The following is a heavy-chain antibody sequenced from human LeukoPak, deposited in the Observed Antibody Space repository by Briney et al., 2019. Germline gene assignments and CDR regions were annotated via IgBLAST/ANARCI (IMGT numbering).Heavy chain of an antibody. Sequence: GGSLRLSCAASGFTFSDYGMIWVRQAPGKGREGVSAISGSGGSTYYADSVTGRFHISSDNSKNTLYLQMNSLRAEDTAVYYCAKEDQEIVVVTAAFDIWGQGTMVTVSS. CDR2: ISGSGGST. CDR1: GFTFSDYG. V-gene: IGHV3-23*01. CDR3: AKEDQEIVVVTAAFDI. D-gene: IGHD2-21*02. J-gene: IGHJ3*02.